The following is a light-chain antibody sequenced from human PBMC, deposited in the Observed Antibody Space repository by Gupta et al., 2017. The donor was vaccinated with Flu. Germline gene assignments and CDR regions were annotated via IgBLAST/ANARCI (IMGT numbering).Light chain of an antibody. CDR2: LGS. J-gene: IGKJ1*01. CDR1: QSFLHSNGYNY. V-gene: IGKV2-28*01. Sequence: IVMTQCRLSLTVTPGAPASIYCRSSQSFLHSNGYNYLDWYLQKPGQSPQLLIYLGSNRASGVPDRFSGSGSGTDFTLKISRVEAEDVGVYYCMQALQTPWTFGQGTKVEIK. CDR3: MQALQTPWT.